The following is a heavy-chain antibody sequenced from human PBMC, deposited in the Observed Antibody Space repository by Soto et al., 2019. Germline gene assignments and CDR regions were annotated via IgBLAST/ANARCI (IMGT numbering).Heavy chain of an antibody. V-gene: IGHV1-58*01. CDR2: IVVGSGNT. D-gene: IGHD2-2*01. CDR3: ARVVPGADAWFGP. Sequence: SVKVSCKASGFTFTSSAVQWLRQSRGQRLEWIGWIVVGSGNTNYAQKFQGRVSMTTDTSTTTAYMELRSLRSDDTAVYYCARVVPGADAWFGPWGQGTLVTFSS. CDR1: GFTFTSSA. J-gene: IGHJ5*02.